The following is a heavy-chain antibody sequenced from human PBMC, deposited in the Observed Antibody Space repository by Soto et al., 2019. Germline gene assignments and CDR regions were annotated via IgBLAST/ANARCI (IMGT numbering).Heavy chain of an antibody. CDR2: IYGGGTT. J-gene: IGHJ4*02. CDR3: VQTTGWPGFDF. D-gene: IGHD6-19*01. Sequence: GGSLRLSCAASGFTVSSKYMTWVRQAPGKGLEWVSVIYGGGTTYYADSVKGRFTISRDNSKNTLFLQVSSLRVEDTAVYYCVQTTGWPGFDFWGQGTLVTVSS. CDR1: GFTVSSKY. V-gene: IGHV3-53*01.